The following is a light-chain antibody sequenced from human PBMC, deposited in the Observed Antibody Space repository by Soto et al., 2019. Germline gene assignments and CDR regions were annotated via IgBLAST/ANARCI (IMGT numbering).Light chain of an antibody. J-gene: IGKJ2*01. CDR3: QQYDSSPLYT. Sequence: DIVLTQSPGTLSLSPGERATLSCRASQSVRGSYLAWYQQKPGQAPRLLIYGASRRATGIPDRFSGSGSGTDFTLTISRLEPEDFAVYSCQQYDSSPLYTFGQGTKLEIK. CDR1: QSVRGSY. CDR2: GAS. V-gene: IGKV3-20*01.